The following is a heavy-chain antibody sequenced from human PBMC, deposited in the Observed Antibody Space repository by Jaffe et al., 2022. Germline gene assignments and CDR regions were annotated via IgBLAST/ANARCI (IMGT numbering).Heavy chain of an antibody. Sequence: QVQLVQSGAEVKKPGASVKVSCKASGYTFTSYYMHWVRQAPGQGLEWMGIINPSGGSTSYAQKFQGRVTMTRDTSTSTVYMELSSLRSEDTAVYYCARDHCSGGSCYETFDYWGQGTLVTVSS. V-gene: IGHV1-46*03. CDR2: INPSGGST. CDR1: GYTFTSYY. CDR3: ARDHCSGGSCYETFDY. J-gene: IGHJ4*02. D-gene: IGHD2-15*01.